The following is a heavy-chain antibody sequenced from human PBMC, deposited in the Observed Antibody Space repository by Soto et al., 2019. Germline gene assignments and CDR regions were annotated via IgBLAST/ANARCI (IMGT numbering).Heavy chain of an antibody. J-gene: IGHJ4*02. CDR1: GFTFTSYA. Sequence: PGGSLRLSCAASGFTFTSYAMTWVRQCPGKGLEWVSSIGTTTGDILYADSVKGRFTISRDNSKNTLYLQINSLRTEDTAIYYCAKRSPSGTYYFDYWGQGTLVTVSS. CDR2: IGTTTGDI. D-gene: IGHD1-26*01. V-gene: IGHV3-23*01. CDR3: AKRSPSGTYYFDY.